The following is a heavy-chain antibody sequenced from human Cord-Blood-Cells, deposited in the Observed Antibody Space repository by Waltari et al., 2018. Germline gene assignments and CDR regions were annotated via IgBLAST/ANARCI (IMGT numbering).Heavy chain of an antibody. Sequence: QVQLQESGPGLVKPSETLSLTCTVSGGSVSSGSYYWSWIRQPPGKGLEWIGYIYYSGSTNYTPPLKSRVTISVDTSKNQFSRKLGSVTAADTAVYYCARGRGGVRGVLPNHNWFDPWGQGTLVTVSS. J-gene: IGHJ5*02. V-gene: IGHV4-61*01. CDR1: GGSVSSGSYY. D-gene: IGHD3-10*01. CDR2: IYYSGST. CDR3: ARGRGGVRGVLPNHNWFDP.